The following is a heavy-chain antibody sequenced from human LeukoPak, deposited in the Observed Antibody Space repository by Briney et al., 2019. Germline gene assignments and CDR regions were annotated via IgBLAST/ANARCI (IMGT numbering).Heavy chain of an antibody. Sequence: PGRSLRLSCAASGFTFSHYYMSWIRQASGKGLEWVSYISSSGSNIYYADSVKGRFTISRDNAKNSLHLQMNSLRAEDTAVCDCARGRRVHYYYMDVWGKGTTVTVSS. D-gene: IGHD3-10*01. CDR3: ARGRRVHYYYMDV. CDR2: ISSSGSNI. V-gene: IGHV3-11*01. CDR1: GFTFSHYY. J-gene: IGHJ6*03.